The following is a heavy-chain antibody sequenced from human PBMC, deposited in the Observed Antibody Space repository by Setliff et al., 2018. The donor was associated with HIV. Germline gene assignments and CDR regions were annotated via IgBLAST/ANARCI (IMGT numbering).Heavy chain of an antibody. V-gene: IGHV1-69*10. CDR1: GFTFIGYY. CDR3: ARVPFRSAWFSGGHDALDI. J-gene: IGHJ3*02. D-gene: IGHD6-19*01. CDR2: IITIFGIA. Sequence: SVKVSCKASGFTFIGYYLHWVRQAPGQGLEWMGGIITIFGIANYAQKFQGRVTITADKSTSTAYMEMRSLRSDDTAVYYCARVPFRSAWFSGGHDALDIWGQGTMVTVSS.